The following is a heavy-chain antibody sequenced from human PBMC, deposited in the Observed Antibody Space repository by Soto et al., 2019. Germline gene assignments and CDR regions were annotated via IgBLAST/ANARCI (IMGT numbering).Heavy chain of an antibody. Sequence: WGSLRLSCAASGFTFSDYYMSWIRQAPGKGLEWVSYISSSGSTIYYADSVKGRFTISRDNAKNSLYLQMNSLRAEDTAVYYCARAPYYDSSGYYYIMGGYFDYWGQGTLVTVSS. D-gene: IGHD3-22*01. J-gene: IGHJ4*02. CDR1: GFTFSDYY. CDR3: ARAPYYDSSGYYYIMGGYFDY. CDR2: ISSSGSTI. V-gene: IGHV3-11*01.